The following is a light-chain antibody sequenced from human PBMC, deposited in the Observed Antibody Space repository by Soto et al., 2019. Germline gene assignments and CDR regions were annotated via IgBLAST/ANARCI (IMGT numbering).Light chain of an antibody. CDR3: QQYGSSPGT. CDR2: ETS. Sequence: EIVVTQSTGTLSLSPGERATLSCRASQSVRDSHLAWYQQKPGQAPSLLIYETSSRATGIPDRFRGSGSGTEFALTITRVEPEDVAMYFCQQYGSSPGTFGQGTKVEI. CDR1: QSVRDSH. V-gene: IGKV3-20*01. J-gene: IGKJ1*01.